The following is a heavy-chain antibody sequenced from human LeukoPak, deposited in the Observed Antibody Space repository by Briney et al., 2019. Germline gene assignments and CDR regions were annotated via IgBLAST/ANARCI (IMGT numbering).Heavy chain of an antibody. J-gene: IGHJ4*02. CDR2: ISSNGGST. CDR1: GFTFSSYA. Sequence: GGSLRLSCAASGFTFSSYAMHWVRQAPGKGLEYVSAISSNGGSTYYADSVKGRFTISRDNSKNTLYLQMGSLRAEGMAVYYCARWRCSGGTCYYDSWGQGTLVTVSS. CDR3: ARWRCSGGTCYYDS. D-gene: IGHD2-15*01. V-gene: IGHV3-64*02.